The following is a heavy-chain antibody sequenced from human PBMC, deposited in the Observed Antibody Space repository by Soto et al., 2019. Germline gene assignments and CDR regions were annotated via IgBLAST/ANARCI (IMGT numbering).Heavy chain of an antibody. Sequence: GGSLRLSCAAAGFTFSIYAMSWVRQAPGKGLERVSAISGSGGSTYYADSVKGRFTISRDNSKNTLYLQMNSLRADDTAVYYCAKATRGGAATLIRDYWGQGTLVTVSS. CDR1: GFTFSIYA. CDR2: ISGSGGST. D-gene: IGHD6-13*01. J-gene: IGHJ4*02. V-gene: IGHV3-23*01. CDR3: AKATRGGAATLIRDY.